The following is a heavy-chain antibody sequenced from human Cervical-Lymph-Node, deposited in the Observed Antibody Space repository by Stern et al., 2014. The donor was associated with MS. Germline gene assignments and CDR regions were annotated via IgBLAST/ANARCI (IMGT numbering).Heavy chain of an antibody. V-gene: IGHV4-30-2*01. J-gene: IGHJ4*02. D-gene: IGHD4-23*01. CDR3: ARIFGGNFDN. CDR1: GGSISSGDYS. Sequence: QLQLQESGSGLVKPSQTLSLTCAVSGGSISSGDYSWSWIRQPPGKSLEWIGYIVHSGGTYYNPSLKSRVSISVDRSKNQFSLKLSSVTAADTAMYYCARIFGGNFDNWGQGTLVTVSS. CDR2: IVHSGGT.